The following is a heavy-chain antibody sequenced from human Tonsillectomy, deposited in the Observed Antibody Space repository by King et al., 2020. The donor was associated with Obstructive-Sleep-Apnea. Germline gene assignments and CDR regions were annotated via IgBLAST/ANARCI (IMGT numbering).Heavy chain of an antibody. Sequence: VQLVESGGGLVQPGGSLRLSCAASGITFSSYSMNLVRQAPGKGLEWVSYISSSTSTIYYADSVKGRFTISRDNAKNALYLQMNSLSTEDTAVYYCVTGGPDAFDFWGRGTMVTVAS. CDR1: GITFSSYS. J-gene: IGHJ3*01. CDR3: VTGGPDAFDF. CDR2: ISSSTSTI. D-gene: IGHD3-16*01. V-gene: IGHV3-48*04.